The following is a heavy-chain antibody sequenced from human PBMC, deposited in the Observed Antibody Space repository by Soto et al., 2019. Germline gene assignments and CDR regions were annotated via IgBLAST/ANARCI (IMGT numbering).Heavy chain of an antibody. CDR1: GGSISSGDFC. V-gene: IGHV4-30-4*02. Sequence: SETLSLTCTVSGGSISSGDFCWSWIRQPPGKGLEWIGYIYYSGSTYYNQSLTSRVTISVDTSKNQFSLKLSSVTAADTAVYYCTRGDSGSWRPHFDYWGQGTLVTVSS. J-gene: IGHJ4*02. CDR2: IYYSGST. CDR3: TRGDSGSWRPHFDY. D-gene: IGHD1-26*01.